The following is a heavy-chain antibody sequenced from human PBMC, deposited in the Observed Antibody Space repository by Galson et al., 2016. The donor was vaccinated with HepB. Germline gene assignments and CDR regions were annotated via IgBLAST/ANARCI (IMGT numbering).Heavy chain of an antibody. V-gene: IGHV4-4*02. Sequence: ETLSLTCAVSGDSISSSNWWSWVRQPPGKGLEWIGGIYHSGSTNYNPSLKSRVTISVDKSKNQFSLKLNSVTAADTAVYYCARGSAAAAGPYSWFDPWGQGTLVTVSS. D-gene: IGHD6-13*01. CDR1: GDSISSSNW. CDR2: IYHSGST. CDR3: ARGSAAAAGPYSWFDP. J-gene: IGHJ5*02.